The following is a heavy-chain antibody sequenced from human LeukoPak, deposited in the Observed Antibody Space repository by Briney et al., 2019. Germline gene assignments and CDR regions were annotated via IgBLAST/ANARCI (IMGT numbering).Heavy chain of an antibody. Sequence: SETLSLTCTVSGGSISSYYWSWIRQPAGKGLEWIGRIYTSGSTNYNPSLKSRVTMLVDTSKNQFSLKLSSVTAADTAVYYCARDRGASYRYGREGYFDYWGQGTLVTVSS. V-gene: IGHV4-4*07. D-gene: IGHD5-18*01. CDR2: IYTSGST. CDR3: ARDRGASYRYGREGYFDY. J-gene: IGHJ4*02. CDR1: GGSISSYY.